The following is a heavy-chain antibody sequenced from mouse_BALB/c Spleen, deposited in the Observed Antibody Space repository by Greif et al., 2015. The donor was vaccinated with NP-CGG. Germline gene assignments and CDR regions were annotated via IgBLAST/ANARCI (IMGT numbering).Heavy chain of an antibody. CDR3: ARYDYDGYYFDY. CDR2: IDPANGNT. D-gene: IGHD2-4*01. Sequence: VQLQQSGAELVKPGASVKLSCTASGFNIKDTYMHWVKQRPEQGLEWIGRIDPANGNTKYDPKFQGKATITADTSSNTAYLQLSSLTSEDTAVYYCARYDYDGYYFDYWGQGPTLTVSS. J-gene: IGHJ2*01. CDR1: GFNIKDTY. V-gene: IGHV14-3*02.